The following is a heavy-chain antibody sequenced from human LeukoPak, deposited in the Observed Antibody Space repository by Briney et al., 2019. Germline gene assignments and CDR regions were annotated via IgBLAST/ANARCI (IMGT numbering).Heavy chain of an antibody. CDR2: INAGNGNT. CDR3: ARGYSSSWYSYY. Sequence: ASVKVSCKASGYTLTSYAMHWVRQAPGQRLEWMGWINAGNGNTKYSQKFQGRVTITRDTSASTAYMELSSLRSEDTAVYYCARGYSSSWYSYYWGQETLVTVSS. D-gene: IGHD6-13*01. J-gene: IGHJ4*02. CDR1: GYTLTSYA. V-gene: IGHV1-3*01.